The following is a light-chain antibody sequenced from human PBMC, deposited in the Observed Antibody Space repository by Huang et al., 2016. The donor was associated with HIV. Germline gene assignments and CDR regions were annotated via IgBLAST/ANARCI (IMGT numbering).Light chain of an antibody. CDR3: QQYESWPPLT. J-gene: IGKJ4*01. Sequence: EIVMTQSPDTLSVSPGERATLSCRASQSVRDKLAWYQQKPGQAPRRLLHATSTRAAGVPARFSGSGSGTECTLTISSLQSEDCGVYYCQQYESWPPLTFGGGTKVEIK. CDR1: QSVRDK. CDR2: ATS. V-gene: IGKV3-15*01.